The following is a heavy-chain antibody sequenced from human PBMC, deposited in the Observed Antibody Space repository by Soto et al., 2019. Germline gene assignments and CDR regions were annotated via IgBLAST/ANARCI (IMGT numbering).Heavy chain of an antibody. CDR1: GYSFTSYW. Sequence: GESLKISCKGSGYSFTSYWIGWVRQMPGKGLEWMGIIYPGDSDTRYSPSFQGQVTISADKSISTAYLQWSSLKASDTAMYYCARAGMEVLWSGYYPYYFDYWGQGTLVTVSS. D-gene: IGHD3-3*01. CDR3: ARAGMEVLWSGYYPYYFDY. V-gene: IGHV5-51*01. J-gene: IGHJ4*02. CDR2: IYPGDSDT.